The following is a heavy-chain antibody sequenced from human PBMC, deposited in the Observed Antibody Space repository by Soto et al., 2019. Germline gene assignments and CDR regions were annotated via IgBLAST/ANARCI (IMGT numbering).Heavy chain of an antibody. J-gene: IGHJ5*02. CDR1: GFTVSSNY. V-gene: IGHV3-53*04. Sequence: EVQLVESGGGLVQPGGSLRLSCAASGFTVSSNYMSWVRQAPGKGLEWVSVIYSGGSTYYADSVKGRFTISRHNSKNTLYLQMNSLRAEDTAVYYCARVGGSGSPKYNWFDPWGQGTLVTVSS. CDR2: IYSGGST. CDR3: ARVGGSGSPKYNWFDP. D-gene: IGHD3-10*01.